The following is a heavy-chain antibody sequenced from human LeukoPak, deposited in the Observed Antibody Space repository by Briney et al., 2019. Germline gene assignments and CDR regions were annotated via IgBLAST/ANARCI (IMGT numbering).Heavy chain of an antibody. V-gene: IGHV3-23*01. CDR3: AKQLSALNNYFDY. J-gene: IGHJ4*02. CDR2: ISASGATT. Sequence: GGSLRLSCAASGVTFSSYGMNWVRPAPGKGLEWVSIISASGATTYYADSVKGRFTISRDNFKNTVYLQINSLRADDTAVYYCAKQLSALNNYFDYWGQGTLVTVSS. CDR1: GVTFSSYG. D-gene: IGHD2/OR15-2a*01.